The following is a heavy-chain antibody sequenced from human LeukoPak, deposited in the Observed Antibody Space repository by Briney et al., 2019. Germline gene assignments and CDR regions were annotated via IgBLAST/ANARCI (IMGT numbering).Heavy chain of an antibody. CDR2: IYYSGSS. CDR1: GGSISSSSSY. Sequence: SETLSLTCSAAGGSISSSSSYWGWIRQPPGKGLEWIGSIYYSGSSFDNPALKSRVTISVDTSKNQFSLKLSSVTAADTAVYYCARHRSGWLQSSFDYWGQGTLVTVSS. J-gene: IGHJ4*02. V-gene: IGHV4-39*01. D-gene: IGHD5-24*01. CDR3: ARHRSGWLQSSFDY.